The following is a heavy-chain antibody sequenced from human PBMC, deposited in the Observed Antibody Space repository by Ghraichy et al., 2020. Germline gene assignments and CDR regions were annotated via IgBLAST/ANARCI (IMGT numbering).Heavy chain of an antibody. CDR3: AKAKLGIEMIFDN. Sequence: GGSLRLSCAASGFTFSSHAMSWVRQAPGQGPQWVSSIRESGDTTYFADSVKGRFTISRDNSKNTVYLQMNSLRVDDTAIYYCAKAKLGIEMIFDNWGQGTQVTVSS. CDR1: GFTFSSHA. CDR2: IRESGDTT. V-gene: IGHV3-23*01. D-gene: IGHD3-16*01. J-gene: IGHJ4*02.